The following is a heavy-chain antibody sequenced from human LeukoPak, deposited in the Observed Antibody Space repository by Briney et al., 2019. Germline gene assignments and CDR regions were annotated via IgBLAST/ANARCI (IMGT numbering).Heavy chain of an antibody. CDR3: ARNQQLGGHSYYYYGMDV. CDR1: GFTVSSNY. CDR2: IYSGGST. D-gene: IGHD3-16*01. Sequence: GGSLRLSCAASGFTVSSNYMSWVRQAPGKGLEWVSVIYSGGSTYYADPVKGRFTISRDNSKNTLYLQMNSLRADDTAIYYCARNQQLGGHSYYYYGMDVWGQGTTVTVSS. J-gene: IGHJ6*02. V-gene: IGHV3-53*01.